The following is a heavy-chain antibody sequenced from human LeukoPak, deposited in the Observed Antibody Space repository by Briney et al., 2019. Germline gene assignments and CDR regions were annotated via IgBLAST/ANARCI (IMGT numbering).Heavy chain of an antibody. CDR3: ATYCSGGSCFYPHFDY. CDR2: IDPSDSYT. CDR1: GYSFTSYW. Sequence: GESLKISCKGSGYSFTSYWISWVRQMPGKGLEWMGRIDPSDSYTNYSPSFQGHVTISADKSISTAYLQWSSLKASDNAMYYCATYCSGGSCFYPHFDYWGQGTLATVSS. V-gene: IGHV5-10-1*01. D-gene: IGHD2-15*01. J-gene: IGHJ4*02.